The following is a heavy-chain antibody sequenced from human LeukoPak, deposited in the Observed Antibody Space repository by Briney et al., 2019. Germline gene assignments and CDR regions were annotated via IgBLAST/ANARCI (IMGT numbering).Heavy chain of an antibody. Sequence: RPGGSLRLSCADSRFTFSSYTMNWVRQAPGKGLEWVSGISANAVSTYYADSVKGRFTISRDNSKNTLYLHMDRLGTEDTAVYYCASMPSTEIYYFYYMDVWGNGTTVTVSS. CDR3: ASMPSTEIYYFYYMDV. V-gene: IGHV3-23*01. CDR1: RFTFSSYT. CDR2: ISANAVST. J-gene: IGHJ6*03. D-gene: IGHD2-2*01.